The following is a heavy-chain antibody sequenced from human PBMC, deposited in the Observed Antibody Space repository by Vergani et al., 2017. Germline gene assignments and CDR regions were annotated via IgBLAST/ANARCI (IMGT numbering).Heavy chain of an antibody. CDR3: ARHGNNDSSGYYYGFDY. J-gene: IGHJ4*02. D-gene: IGHD3-22*01. Sequence: QVQLQESGPGLVKPSETLSLTCAVSGYSISSGYYWGWIRQPPGEGLEWIGSIYHSGSTYYNPSLKSRVTISVDTSKNQFSLKLSSVTAADTAVYYCARHGNNDSSGYYYGFDYWGQGTLVTVSS. CDR2: IYHSGST. V-gene: IGHV4-38-2*01. CDR1: GYSISSGYY.